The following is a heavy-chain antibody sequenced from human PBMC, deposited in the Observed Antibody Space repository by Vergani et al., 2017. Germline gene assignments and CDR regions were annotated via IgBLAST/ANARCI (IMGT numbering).Heavy chain of an antibody. J-gene: IGHJ6*03. V-gene: IGHV3-48*03. Sequence: EVQLVESGGGLVQPGGSLRLSCAASGFTFSNYEMNWVRQAPGKGLEWVSHISNSGSTIYYADSVKGRFTISRDNAKNSLSLQMNSLRAEDTAVYYCAXGWCSSTSCYYYYYMDVWGKGTTVTVSS. CDR2: ISNSGSTI. D-gene: IGHD2-2*01. CDR1: GFTFSNYE. CDR3: AXGWCSSTSCYYYYYMDV.